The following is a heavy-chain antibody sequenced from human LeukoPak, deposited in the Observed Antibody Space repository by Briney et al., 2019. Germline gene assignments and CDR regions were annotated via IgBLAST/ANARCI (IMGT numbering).Heavy chain of an antibody. CDR3: ARVGGSVDY. Sequence: GASVKVSCKASGYTFTDYYMHWVQQAPGKGLEWMGRVDPEDGETIYAEKFQGRVTITADTSTDTAYMELSSLRSEDTAVYYCARVGGSVDYWGQGTLVTVSS. V-gene: IGHV1-69-2*01. J-gene: IGHJ4*02. CDR1: GYTFTDYY. CDR2: VDPEDGET. D-gene: IGHD3-16*01.